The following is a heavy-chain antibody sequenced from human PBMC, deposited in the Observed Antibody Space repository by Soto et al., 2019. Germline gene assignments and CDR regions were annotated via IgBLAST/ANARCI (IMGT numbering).Heavy chain of an antibody. Sequence: LSLTCTVSGGSISSYYWSWIRQPPGKGLEWIGYIYYSGSTNYNPSLKSRVTISVDTSKNQFSLKLSSVTAADTAVYYCARSLWFPYYYYYYGMDVWGQGTTVTV. CDR3: ARSLWFPYYYYYYGMDV. V-gene: IGHV4-59*01. J-gene: IGHJ6*02. D-gene: IGHD3-10*01. CDR2: IYYSGST. CDR1: GGSISSYY.